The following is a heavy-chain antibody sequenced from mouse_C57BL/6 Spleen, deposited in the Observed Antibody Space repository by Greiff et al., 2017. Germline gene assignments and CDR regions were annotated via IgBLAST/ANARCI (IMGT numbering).Heavy chain of an antibody. CDR3: ARALGYYFDV. Sequence: QVQLQQPGAELVKPGASVKLSCKASGYTFTSYWMHWVKQRPGQGLEWIGMIHPNSGSTNYNEKFKSKATLTVDKSSSTAYMHLSSLTSEDAAVYCCARALGYYFDVWGKGTPVTVSS. CDR1: GYTFTSYW. J-gene: IGHJ1*03. D-gene: IGHD3-3*01. V-gene: IGHV1-64*01. CDR2: IHPNSGST.